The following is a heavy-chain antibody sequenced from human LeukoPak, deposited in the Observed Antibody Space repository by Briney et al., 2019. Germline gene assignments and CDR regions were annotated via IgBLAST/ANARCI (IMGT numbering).Heavy chain of an antibody. D-gene: IGHD3-3*01. J-gene: IGHJ5*02. CDR2: INNDGSST. CDR3: ARDSFVTISGGWNWFDP. V-gene: IGHV3-74*01. Sequence: GGSLRLSCAASGFTLSSFWMHWVRHAPGKGLVWVSRINNDGSSTAYADSVKGRFTISRDNAKNTLYLQMNSLRAEDTAVYYCARDSFVTISGGWNWFDPWGQGTLVTVSS. CDR1: GFTLSSFW.